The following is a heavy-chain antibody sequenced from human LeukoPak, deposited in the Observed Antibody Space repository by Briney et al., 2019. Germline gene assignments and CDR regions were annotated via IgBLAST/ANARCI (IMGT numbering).Heavy chain of an antibody. CDR2: IYYSGST. CDR1: GGSISSGDYY. J-gene: IGHJ5*02. Sequence: NPSETLSLTCTVSGGSISSGDYYWSWIRQPPGKGLEWIGYIYYSGSTYYNPSLKSRVTISVDTSKNQFSLKLSSVTAADTAVYYCAREVPATATSNWFDPWGQGTLVTVSS. CDR3: AREVPATATSNWFDP. D-gene: IGHD2-15*01. V-gene: IGHV4-30-4*01.